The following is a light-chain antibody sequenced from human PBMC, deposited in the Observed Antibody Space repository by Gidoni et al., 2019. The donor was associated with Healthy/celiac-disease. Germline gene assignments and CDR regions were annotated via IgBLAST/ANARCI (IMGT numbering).Light chain of an antibody. Sequence: QSALTQPRSVSGSPGQSVTISCTGTSSDVGGYNYVSWYQQHPGKAPKLMIYDVSKRPSGVPDRFSGSKSGNTASLTISGLQAEDEADYYCCSEAGSYLLEVFGGGTKLTVL. CDR2: DVS. V-gene: IGLV2-11*01. CDR3: CSEAGSYLLEV. J-gene: IGLJ2*01. CDR1: SSDVGGYNY.